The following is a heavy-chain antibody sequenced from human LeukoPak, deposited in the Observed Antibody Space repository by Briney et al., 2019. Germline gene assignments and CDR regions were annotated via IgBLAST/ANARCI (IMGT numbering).Heavy chain of an antibody. J-gene: IGHJ6*02. D-gene: IGHD2-2*01. Sequence: GGSLRLSCAASGFTFSDYYMSWIRQAPGKGLEWVSYISSSGSTIYYADSVKGRFTTSRDNAKNSLYLQMNSLRAEDTAVYYRARDHPVYCSSTSCYAPYYYYGMDVWGQGTTVTVSS. CDR2: ISSSGSTI. CDR3: ARDHPVYCSSTSCYAPYYYYGMDV. CDR1: GFTFSDYY. V-gene: IGHV3-11*01.